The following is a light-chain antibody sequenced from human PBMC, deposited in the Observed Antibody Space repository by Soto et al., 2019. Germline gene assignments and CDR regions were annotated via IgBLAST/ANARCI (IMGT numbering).Light chain of an antibody. V-gene: IGKV1-5*03. CDR1: QSISNW. CDR3: QQYNSSSWT. Sequence: DIQMTQSPSTLSASVGDRVTITCRASQSISNWLAWYQQKPGKAPKLLIYKASSLESGVPSRFSGSGSGTEFTLTISSLQPDDFATYYCQQYNSSSWTFGQGTKVDIK. J-gene: IGKJ1*01. CDR2: KAS.